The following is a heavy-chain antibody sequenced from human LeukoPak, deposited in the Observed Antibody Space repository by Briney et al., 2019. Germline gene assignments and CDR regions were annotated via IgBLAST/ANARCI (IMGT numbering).Heavy chain of an antibody. J-gene: IGHJ4*02. Sequence: GGSLRLSCAASGFSFSSYGMHWVRQAPGKGLEWVAVIWYDGSNKYYADSVKGRFTISRDSSKNTLYLQMNGLRDEDTAVYYCAKQGPPAVGIYDYWGQGTLVTVSS. CDR1: GFSFSSYG. CDR3: AKQGPPAVGIYDY. D-gene: IGHD6-13*01. V-gene: IGHV3-33*06. CDR2: IWYDGSNK.